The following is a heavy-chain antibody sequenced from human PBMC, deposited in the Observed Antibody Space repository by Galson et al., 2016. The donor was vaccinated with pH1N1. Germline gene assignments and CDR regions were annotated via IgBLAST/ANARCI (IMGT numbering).Heavy chain of an antibody. D-gene: IGHD5-24*01. J-gene: IGHJ5*02. CDR1: GFDFSASS. Sequence: VQLVESGGGLVQPGGSLKLSCAASGFDFSASSIHWVRQTSGKGLEWVGRIRDKPYNYATAYAASVNGRFTLSRDDSKNTAYLHMNSLKTDDTAVYYCARPRDAYWFDPWGRGTLVTVSS. CDR3: ARPRDAYWFDP. V-gene: IGHV3-73*01. CDR2: IRDKPYNYAT.